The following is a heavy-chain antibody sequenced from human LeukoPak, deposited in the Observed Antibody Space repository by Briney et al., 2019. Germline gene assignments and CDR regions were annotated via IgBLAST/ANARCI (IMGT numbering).Heavy chain of an antibody. V-gene: IGHV3-74*01. CDR1: GFTFSSYW. CDR3: AREGMYYYDSSGSFDY. CDR2: INSDGSST. Sequence: GGFLRLSCAASGFTFSSYWMHWVRQAPGKGLVWVSRINSDGSSTSYVDSVKGRFTISRDNAKNTLYLQMNSLRAEDTAVYYCAREGMYYYDSSGSFDYWGQGTLVTVSS. D-gene: IGHD3-22*01. J-gene: IGHJ4*02.